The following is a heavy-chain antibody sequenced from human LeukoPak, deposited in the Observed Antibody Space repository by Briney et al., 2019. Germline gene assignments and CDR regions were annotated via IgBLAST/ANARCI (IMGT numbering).Heavy chain of an antibody. CDR3: ARDYGGNSNFDY. J-gene: IGHJ4*02. D-gene: IGHD4-23*01. CDR2: ISSSGSTI. Sequence: PGGSLRLSCAASGFTFINAWMNWVRQAPGKGLEWVSYISSSGSTIYYADSVKGRFTISRDNAKNSLYLQMNSLRDEDTAVYYCARDYGGNSNFDYWGQGTLVTVSS. V-gene: IGHV3-48*02. CDR1: GFTFINAW.